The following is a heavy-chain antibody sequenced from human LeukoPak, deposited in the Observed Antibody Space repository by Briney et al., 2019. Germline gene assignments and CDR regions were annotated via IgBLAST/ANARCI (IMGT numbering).Heavy chain of an antibody. CDR1: GYTFTGYY. J-gene: IGHJ4*02. CDR3: ARSYCSSTSCYSPKY. D-gene: IGHD2-2*02. V-gene: IGHV1-2*02. Sequence: ASVKVSCKASGYTFTGYYMHWVRQAPGQGLEWMGWINPNSGGTNYAQKFQGRVTMTRDTSISTAYMELSRLRSDDTAVYYCARSYCSSTSCYSPKYWGQGTLVTVSS. CDR2: INPNSGGT.